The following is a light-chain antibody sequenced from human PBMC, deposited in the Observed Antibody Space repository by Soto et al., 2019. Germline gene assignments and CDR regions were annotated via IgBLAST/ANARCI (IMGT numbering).Light chain of an antibody. J-gene: IGKJ5*01. CDR2: AAS. V-gene: IGKV1-39*01. CDR1: QSISNY. CDR3: QQSYSSPIT. Sequence: DIQMTQSPSSLSASVRDRVTITCRASQSISNYLNWYQQKPGRAPKILIYAASTLQSGVPSRFSGSKSGTDFTLTISSLQPEDFATYYCQQSYSSPITFGQGTRLEIK.